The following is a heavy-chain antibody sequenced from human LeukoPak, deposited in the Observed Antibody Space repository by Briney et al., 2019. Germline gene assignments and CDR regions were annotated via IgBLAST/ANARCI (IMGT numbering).Heavy chain of an antibody. CDR3: ARAPTGELYYFDY. Sequence: ASMKVSCKASGYTFTDHYMHWVRQAPGQGLEWMGWINPNSGDTHYAQKFQGRVTMTRDTSISTAYMELSRLRSDDTAVYYCARAPTGELYYFDYWGQGTLVTVSS. J-gene: IGHJ4*02. D-gene: IGHD7-27*01. V-gene: IGHV1-2*02. CDR1: GYTFTDHY. CDR2: INPNSGDT.